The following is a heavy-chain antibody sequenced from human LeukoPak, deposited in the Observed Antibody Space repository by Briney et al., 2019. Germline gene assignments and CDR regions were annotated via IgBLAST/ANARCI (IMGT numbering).Heavy chain of an antibody. V-gene: IGHV1-18*01. CDR1: GYTFTNYG. CDR3: AREAANLRYCSSTSCFGGVVDY. CDR2: ISTYNGDA. D-gene: IGHD2-2*01. J-gene: IGHJ4*02. Sequence: ASVKVSCKASGYTFTNYGFSWVRQAPGQGLEWMGWISTYNGDANYAPKLQDRVTVTADTSTSTAYMELRNLRSDDTAFYYCAREAANLRYCSSTSCFGGVVDYWGQGTLVTVSS.